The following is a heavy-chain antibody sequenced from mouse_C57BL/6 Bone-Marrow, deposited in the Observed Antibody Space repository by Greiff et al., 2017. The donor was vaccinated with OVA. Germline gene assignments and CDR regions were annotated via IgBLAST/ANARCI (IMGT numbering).Heavy chain of an antibody. CDR1: GFTFSSYA. CDR3: ARAFYGYDDAMDY. J-gene: IGHJ4*01. CDR2: ISDGGSYT. V-gene: IGHV5-4*03. D-gene: IGHD2-2*01. Sequence: EVKLVESGGGLVKPGGSLKLSCAASGFTFSSYAISWVRQTPEKRLEWVATISDGGSYTYYPDNVKGRFTISRDNAKNNLYLQMSHLKSEDTAMYYCARAFYGYDDAMDYWGQGTSVTVSS.